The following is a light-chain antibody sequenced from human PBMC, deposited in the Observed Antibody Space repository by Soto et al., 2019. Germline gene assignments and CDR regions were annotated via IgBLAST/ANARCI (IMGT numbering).Light chain of an antibody. CDR3: QQYDNWPT. Sequence: VMTQSPATLSVSPGERATLSCRASQSVSANLAWYQHKPGQAPRLLIYGASTVAAGFPGKFSGSGSWTEFTLTISGLQSEDVAVYYCQQYDNWPTFGPGTKVDIK. J-gene: IGKJ3*01. V-gene: IGKV3-15*01. CDR2: GAS. CDR1: QSVSAN.